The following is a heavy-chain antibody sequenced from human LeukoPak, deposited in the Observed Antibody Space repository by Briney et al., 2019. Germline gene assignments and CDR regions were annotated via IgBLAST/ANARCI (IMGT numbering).Heavy chain of an antibody. V-gene: IGHV3-9*01. J-gene: IGHJ6*02. CDR1: GGTFDDYA. D-gene: IGHD6-13*01. Sequence: PGRSLRLSCVLSGGTFDDYAMHWVRQSPGRGLEWVSGISWNSVDVVYTASVRGRFTISRDNSKNTLYLQMNSLRAEDTAVCHCARAPQIAAPGPYYYYGMDVWGQGTTVTVSS. CDR3: ARAPQIAAPGPYYYYGMDV. CDR2: ISWNSVDV.